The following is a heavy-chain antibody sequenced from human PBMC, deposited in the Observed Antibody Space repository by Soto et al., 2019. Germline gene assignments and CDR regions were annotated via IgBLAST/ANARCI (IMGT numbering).Heavy chain of an antibody. J-gene: IGHJ4*02. CDR1: GFAVSSKY. D-gene: IGHD6-19*01. V-gene: IGHV3-53*01. Sequence: EVQLVESGGGLIQPGGSLRLSCAASGFAVSSKYMTWVRQAPGKGLEWVSVIYGGGTTYYADSVKGRFTISRDTSKNTLYLKMNSLRPEDTAVYYCVQTTGWPGFDFWGQGTLVTVSS. CDR3: VQTTGWPGFDF. CDR2: IYGGGTT.